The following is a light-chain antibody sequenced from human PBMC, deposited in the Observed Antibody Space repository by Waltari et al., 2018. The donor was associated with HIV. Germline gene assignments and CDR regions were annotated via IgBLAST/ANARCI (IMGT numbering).Light chain of an antibody. V-gene: IGLV1-51*01. J-gene: IGLJ3*02. CDR3: GTWDTSLSAGV. CDR2: DNN. CDR1: SSNIGNTY. Sequence: QAVLTQPPSVSAAPGQKVTLSCSGRSSNIGNTYVSWYQQFPGKAPKVLISDNNKRPPGVPDRFSGSRSGTSATLGVAGLQTGDEADYYCGTWDTSLSAGVFGGGTKLTVL.